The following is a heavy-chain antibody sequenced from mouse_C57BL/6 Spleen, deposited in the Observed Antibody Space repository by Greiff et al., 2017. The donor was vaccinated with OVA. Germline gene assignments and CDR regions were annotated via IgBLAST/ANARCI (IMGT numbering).Heavy chain of an antibody. Sequence: EVQLVESGGGLVKPGGSLKLSCAASGFTFSSYAMSWVRQTPEKRLEWVATISDGGSYTYYPDNVKGRFTISRDNAKNNLYLQMSHLKSEDTAMYYCASYDGYYNYAMDYWGQGTSVNVSS. CDR2: ISDGGSYT. CDR3: ASYDGYYNYAMDY. D-gene: IGHD2-3*01. CDR1: GFTFSSYA. V-gene: IGHV5-4*01. J-gene: IGHJ4*01.